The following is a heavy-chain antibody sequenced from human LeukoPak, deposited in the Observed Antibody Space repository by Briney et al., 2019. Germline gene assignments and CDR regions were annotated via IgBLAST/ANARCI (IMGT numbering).Heavy chain of an antibody. J-gene: IGHJ5*02. CDR3: ARATSVDTARNWFDP. V-gene: IGHV3-7*01. Sequence: GGSLRLSCAASGFTFSSYWMSWVRQAPGKGLEWVANIKQDRSEKYYVDSVKGRFTISRDNAKNSLYLQMNSLRAEDTAVYYCARATSVDTARNWFDPWGQGTLVTVSS. D-gene: IGHD5-18*01. CDR1: GFTFSSYW. CDR2: IKQDRSEK.